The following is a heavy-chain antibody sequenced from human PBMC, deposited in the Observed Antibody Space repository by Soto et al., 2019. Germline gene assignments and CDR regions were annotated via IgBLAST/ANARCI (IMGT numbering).Heavy chain of an antibody. V-gene: IGHV3-23*01. CDR2: ISASGSST. CDR3: AKRGPGSDYYYGLDV. Sequence: EVQLLESGGGLVQPGGSLRLSCVPSGFTFDTYAMSWVRQIPGKGLEWVSTISASGSSTYYADSVKGRFTVSRDNVKKTLHLQLNSVTAEDAAVYYCAKRGPGSDYYYGLDVWGQGPTVTVSS. CDR1: GFTFDTYA. D-gene: IGHD2-15*01. J-gene: IGHJ6*02.